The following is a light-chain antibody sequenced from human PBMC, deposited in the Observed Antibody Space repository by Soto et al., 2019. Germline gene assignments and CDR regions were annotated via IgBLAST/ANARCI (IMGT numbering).Light chain of an antibody. J-gene: IGKJ1*01. CDR2: AAS. CDR3: QQANSFPWP. Sequence: DIQMTQSPSSVSASVGDRVTITCRASQGLSSWLAWYQQKPGKAPKLLIYAASSLQSGVPSRVSGSGSGTDFTLTISSLQPEDFATYYCQQANSFPWPFGQGTKVEIK. V-gene: IGKV1D-12*01. CDR1: QGLSSW.